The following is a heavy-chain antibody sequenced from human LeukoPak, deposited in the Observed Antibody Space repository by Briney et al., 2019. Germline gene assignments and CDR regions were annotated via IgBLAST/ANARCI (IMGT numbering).Heavy chain of an antibody. CDR2: ISDSSSYT. V-gene: IGHV3-11*05. Sequence: GGSLRLSRAASGFTFSDYYMSWIRQAPGKGLEWVSYISDSSSYTNYADSVKGRFAISRDNAKNSLYLQMNSLRAEDTAVYYCARANDLIDYWGQGTLVTVSS. CDR3: ARANDLIDY. CDR1: GFTFSDYY. J-gene: IGHJ4*02.